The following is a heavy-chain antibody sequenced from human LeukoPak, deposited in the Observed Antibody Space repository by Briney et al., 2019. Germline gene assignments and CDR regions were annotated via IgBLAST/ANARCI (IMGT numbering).Heavy chain of an antibody. CDR1: GGSISSSSYY. V-gene: IGHV4-39*07. J-gene: IGHJ4*02. CDR3: ARAIRWSYFDY. CDR2: IYYSGST. Sequence: SETLSLTCTVSGGSISSSSYYWGWIRQPPGKGLEWIGSIYYSGSTYYNPSLKSRVTISVDTSKNQFSLKLSSVTAADTAVYYCARAIRWSYFDYWGQGTLVTVSS. D-gene: IGHD3-10*01.